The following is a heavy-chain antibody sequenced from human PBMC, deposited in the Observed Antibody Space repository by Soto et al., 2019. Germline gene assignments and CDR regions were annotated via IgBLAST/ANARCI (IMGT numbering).Heavy chain of an antibody. D-gene: IGHD2-15*01. Sequence: GESLKISCKGSGYSFTSYWISWVRQMPGKGLEWMGRIDPSDSYTNYSPSFQGHVTISRDNSKNTLYLQMNSLRAEDTAVYYCAKGVVVAAKDYYYYGMDVWGQGTTVTVSS. CDR1: GYSFTSYW. CDR2: IDPSDSYT. V-gene: IGHV5-10-1*01. J-gene: IGHJ6*02. CDR3: AKGVVVAAKDYYYYGMDV.